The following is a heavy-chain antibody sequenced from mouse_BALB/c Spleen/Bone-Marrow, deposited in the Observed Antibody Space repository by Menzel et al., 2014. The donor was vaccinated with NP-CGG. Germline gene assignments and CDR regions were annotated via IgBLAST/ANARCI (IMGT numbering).Heavy chain of an antibody. CDR3: ARSGRYGAYYAMDY. V-gene: IGHV1S137*01. D-gene: IGHD2-14*01. CDR1: GYIFTDYA. J-gene: IGHJ4*01. CDR2: ISTYYGDA. Sequence: VKLQESGAELVRPGVSVKISCKGSGYIFTDYAMHWVKQSHAKSLEWIGVISTYYGDASYNQKFKGRATMTVVKSSSTAYMELARLTSEDSAIYYCARSGRYGAYYAMDYWGQGTSVTVSS.